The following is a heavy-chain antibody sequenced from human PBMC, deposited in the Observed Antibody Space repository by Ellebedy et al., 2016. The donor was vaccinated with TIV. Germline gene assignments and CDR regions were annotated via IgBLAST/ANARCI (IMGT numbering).Heavy chain of an antibody. CDR2: IIPIFGTA. J-gene: IGHJ6*03. D-gene: IGHD4-11*01. CDR1: GGTFSSYA. V-gene: IGHV1-69*13. Sequence: SVKVSCXASGGTFSSYAISWVRQAPGQGLEWMGGIIPIFGTANYAQKFQGRVTITADESTSTAYMELSSLRFEDTAMYYCARGPAPGHSNYYYYMDVWGKGTTVTVSS. CDR3: ARGPAPGHSNYYYYMDV.